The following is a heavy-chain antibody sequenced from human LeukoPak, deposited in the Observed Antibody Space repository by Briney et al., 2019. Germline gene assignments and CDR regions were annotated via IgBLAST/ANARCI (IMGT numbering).Heavy chain of an antibody. J-gene: IGHJ6*02. Sequence: PGGSLRLSCAASGFTFDEYAMHWVRQAPGKGLEWVSGISWNSGYINYADSVKGRFTISRDNAKNSVYLQMNSLGTEDTALYYCAKDINYSNYYYYGMDVWGQGTTVTVSS. D-gene: IGHD4-11*01. V-gene: IGHV3-9*01. CDR1: GFTFDEYA. CDR3: AKDINYSNYYYYGMDV. CDR2: ISWNSGYI.